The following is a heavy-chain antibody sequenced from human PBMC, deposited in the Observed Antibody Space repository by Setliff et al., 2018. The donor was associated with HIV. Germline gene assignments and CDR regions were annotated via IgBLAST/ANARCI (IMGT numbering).Heavy chain of an antibody. D-gene: IGHD2-21*01. CDR1: GESMSGYF. J-gene: IGHJ3*01. CDR3: VRGRDFIVRHLHFTAGGAYDV. CDR2: IAHSGGT. Sequence: PSETLSLTCAFYGESMSGYFWTWIRQSPGTGLEWLGEIAHSGGTNYKSSLKSRLTISVAPSRNQFSLRLTSVTVADTAVYYCVRGRDFIVRHLHFTAGGAYDVWGPGTLVTVSS. V-gene: IGHV4-34*01.